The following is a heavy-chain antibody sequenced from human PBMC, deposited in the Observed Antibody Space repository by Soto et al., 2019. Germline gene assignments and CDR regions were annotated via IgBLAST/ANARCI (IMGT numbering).Heavy chain of an antibody. D-gene: IGHD5-12*01. V-gene: IGHV3-23*05. J-gene: IGHJ4*02. CDR1: GFTFTNYL. CDR3: AKDTYRRSWYF. CDR2: IDKSGGDT. Sequence: EVQLLESGGDLVQPGGSLRLSCAASGFTFTNYLMTWVRQAPGKGLEWVSSIDKSGGDTYYADSVKGRFTISRDNSKNTLYLQMNGLRAEDTALYYCAKDTYRRSWYFWGQGNLVTVSS.